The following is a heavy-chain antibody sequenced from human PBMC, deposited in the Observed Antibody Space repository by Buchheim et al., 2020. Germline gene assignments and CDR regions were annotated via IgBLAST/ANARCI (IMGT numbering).Heavy chain of an antibody. V-gene: IGHV3-33*01. CDR1: GFTFSSYG. CDR3: ARAEPYYGSGSPTRDY. D-gene: IGHD3-10*01. Sequence: QVQLVESGGGVVQPGRSLRLSCAASGFTFSSYGMHWVRQAPGKGLEWVAVIWYDGSNKYYADSVKGRFTISRDNSKNTLYLQMNSLRAEDTAVYYCARAEPYYGSGSPTRDYWGQGTL. CDR2: IWYDGSNK. J-gene: IGHJ4*02.